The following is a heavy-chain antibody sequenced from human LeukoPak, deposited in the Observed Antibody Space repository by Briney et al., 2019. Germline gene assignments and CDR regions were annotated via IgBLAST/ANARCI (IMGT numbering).Heavy chain of an antibody. D-gene: IGHD1-1*01. CDR2: YDLEAGKT. Sequence: ASVKVSCKVSGYTLRDLAIHWVRQAPGKGLEWMGGYDLEAGKTVYAQKFQGRVTMIEGSSTVTAYMALSNLRSEDTAVYYCAIDPQWQLGRYWGRGTLVTVSS. V-gene: IGHV1-24*01. CDR3: AIDPQWQLGRY. J-gene: IGHJ4*02. CDR1: GYTLRDLA.